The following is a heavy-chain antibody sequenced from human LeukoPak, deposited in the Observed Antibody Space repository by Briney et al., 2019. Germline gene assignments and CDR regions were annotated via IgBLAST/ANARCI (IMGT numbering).Heavy chain of an antibody. V-gene: IGHV4-30-2*01. J-gene: IGHJ5*02. Sequence: SETLSLTCTVSGGSISSGGYYWGWIRQPPGKGLEWIGYIYHSGSTYYNPSLKSRVTISVDRSKNQFSLKLSSVTAADTAVYYCAREGFCSSTSCSPGGFDPWGQGTLVTVSS. CDR3: AREGFCSSTSCSPGGFDP. D-gene: IGHD2-2*01. CDR2: IYHSGST. CDR1: GGSISSGGYY.